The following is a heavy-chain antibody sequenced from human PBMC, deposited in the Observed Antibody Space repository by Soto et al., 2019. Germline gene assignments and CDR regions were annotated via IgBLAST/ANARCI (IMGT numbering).Heavy chain of an antibody. CDR1: GFTFSTYP. CDR2: ISGSGGSA. J-gene: IGHJ4*02. V-gene: IGHV3-23*01. Sequence: EVQVSESGGGLVQPGGSLRLSCVASGFTFSTYPMTWVRQVPGKGLEWVSGISGSGGSAYYADSVKGRFTISRDNSRNMLYLQMDSLRAEDTAVYYCAKVTLPPGCYFDYWGQGTLVTVSS. CDR3: AKVTLPPGCYFDY.